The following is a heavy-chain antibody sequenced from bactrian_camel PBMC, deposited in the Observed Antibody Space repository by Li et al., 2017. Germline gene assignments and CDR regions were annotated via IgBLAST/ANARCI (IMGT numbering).Heavy chain of an antibody. Sequence: HVQLVESGGGSVQGGGSLSLSCVASLNAYSSYIMNWFRQAPGKEREGVAAIDSDGVTRYADSVKGRFTISRDNAKNTVYLQMNSLKSEDTAMYYCAKDLSDGAPGVTYGNWGQGTQVTVS. CDR2: IDSDGVT. J-gene: IGHJ4*01. D-gene: IGHD7*01. CDR1: LNAYSSYI. CDR3: AKDLSDGAPGVTYGN. V-gene: IGHV3S1*01.